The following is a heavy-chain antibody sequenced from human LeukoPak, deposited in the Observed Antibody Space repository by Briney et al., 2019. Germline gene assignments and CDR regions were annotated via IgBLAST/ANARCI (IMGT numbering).Heavy chain of an antibody. CDR3: AASSVPSGYFILT. V-gene: IGHV1-58*01. CDR2: IVVGSGNT. J-gene: IGHJ5*02. CDR1: GFTFTSSA. Sequence: GASVKVSCKASGFTFTSSAVQWVRQARGQRLEWIGWIVVGSGNTNYAQKFQERVTITRDMSTSTAYMELSSLRSEDTAVYYCAASSVPSGYFILTWGQGTLVTVSS. D-gene: IGHD5-12*01.